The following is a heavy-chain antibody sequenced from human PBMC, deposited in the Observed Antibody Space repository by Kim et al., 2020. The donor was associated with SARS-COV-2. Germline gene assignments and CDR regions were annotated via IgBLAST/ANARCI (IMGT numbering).Heavy chain of an antibody. CDR3: ARDREGWFGELLSYYFDY. J-gene: IGHJ4*02. Sequence: GGSLRLSCAASGFTFSSYAMHWVRQAPGKGLEWVAVISYDGSNKYYADSVKGRFTISRDNSKNTLYLQMNSLRAEDTAVYYCARDREGWFGELLSYYFDYWGQGTLVTVSS. CDR1: GFTFSSYA. D-gene: IGHD3-10*01. V-gene: IGHV3-30*04. CDR2: ISYDGSNK.